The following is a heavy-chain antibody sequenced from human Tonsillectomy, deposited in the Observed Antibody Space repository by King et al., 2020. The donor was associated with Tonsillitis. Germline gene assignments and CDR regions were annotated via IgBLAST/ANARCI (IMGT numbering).Heavy chain of an antibody. D-gene: IGHD4-17*01. CDR2: VSSDGDTT. CDR1: GFSFSTYG. CDR3: AKEGGEVSGRGFDI. V-gene: IGHV3-30*18. Sequence: VQLVESGGGVVQPGRSLRLSCAASGFSFSTYGIHWVRQAPGKGLEWVAVVSSDGDTTYYADSVKGRFTISRDNSKNTLYLQMDSLRPEDTALYYCAKEGGEVSGRGFDIWGQGTMVPVSS. J-gene: IGHJ3*02.